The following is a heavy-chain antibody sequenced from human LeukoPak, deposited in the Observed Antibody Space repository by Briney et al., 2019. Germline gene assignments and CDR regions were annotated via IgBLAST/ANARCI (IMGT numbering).Heavy chain of an antibody. J-gene: IGHJ4*02. V-gene: IGHV4-34*01. CDR1: GFTFSSYS. CDR2: INHSGST. Sequence: PGGSLRLSCAASGFTFSSYSMNWIRQPPGKGLEWIGEINHSGSTNYNPSLKSRVTISVDTSKNQFSLKLSSVTAADTAVYYCASLFPGTVDYWGQGTLVTVSS. CDR3: ASLFPGTVDY. D-gene: IGHD6-13*01.